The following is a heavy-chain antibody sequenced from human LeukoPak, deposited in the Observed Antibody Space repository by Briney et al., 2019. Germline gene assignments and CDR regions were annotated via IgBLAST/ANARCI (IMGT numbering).Heavy chain of an antibody. Sequence: SETLSLTCAVYGGSFSGYYWSWVRQPPGKGLEWIGYIYYSGSTNYNPSLKSRVTISVDTSKNQFSLKLSSVTAADTAVYYCARQLSYYYDSSGYYGYYFDYWGQGTLVTVSS. J-gene: IGHJ4*02. CDR3: ARQLSYYYDSSGYYGYYFDY. V-gene: IGHV4-59*08. CDR1: GGSFSGYY. D-gene: IGHD3-22*01. CDR2: IYYSGST.